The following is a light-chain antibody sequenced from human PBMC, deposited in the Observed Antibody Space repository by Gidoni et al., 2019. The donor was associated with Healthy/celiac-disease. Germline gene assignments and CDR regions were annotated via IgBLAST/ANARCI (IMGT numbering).Light chain of an antibody. CDR2: WAS. CDR3: QQYYSTPFT. J-gene: IGKJ4*01. CDR1: QSVLYRSNNKNY. V-gene: IGKV4-1*01. Sequence: DIVMTQSPDSLAASLGERATINCKSSQSVLYRSNNKNYLAWYRQKPGQPPKLLIYWASTRESGVPDRFSGSGSGTEFTLTISSLQAEDGAVYYCQQYYSTPFTFGGGTKVEIQ.